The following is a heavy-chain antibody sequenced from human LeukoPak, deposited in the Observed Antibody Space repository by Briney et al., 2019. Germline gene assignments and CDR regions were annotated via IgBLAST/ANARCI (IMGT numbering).Heavy chain of an antibody. Sequence: GRSLRLSCVASGFTFSSHGMHWVRQVPGKGLEWVAVIWYDGSNKYCADSVKGRFTISRDNSKNTLYLQVNSLRAEDTAVYYCARARNDYDSSGFSALDLWGQGTLVTVSS. CDR2: IWYDGSNK. CDR3: ARARNDYDSSGFSALDL. V-gene: IGHV3-33*01. CDR1: GFTFSSHG. D-gene: IGHD3-22*01. J-gene: IGHJ5*02.